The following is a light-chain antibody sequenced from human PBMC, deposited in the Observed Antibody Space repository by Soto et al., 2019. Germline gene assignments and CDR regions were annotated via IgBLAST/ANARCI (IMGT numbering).Light chain of an antibody. CDR2: SNN. CDR3: AAWGDSLSGYYV. CDR1: SSNIGSNT. J-gene: IGLJ1*01. Sequence: QSVLTQPPSASGTPGQRVTISCSGSSSNIGSNTVNWYQQLPGTAPKLLIYSNNQRPSGVPDRFSGSKSGTSASLAISGLQSEDEADYYCAAWGDSLSGYYVLGTGTKVTVL. V-gene: IGLV1-44*01.